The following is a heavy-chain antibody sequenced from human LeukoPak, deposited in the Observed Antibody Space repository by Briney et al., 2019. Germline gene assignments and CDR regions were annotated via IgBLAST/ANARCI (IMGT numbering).Heavy chain of an antibody. V-gene: IGHV1-2*02. Sequence: GASVKVSFKASGYTLTDYYIHWVRQAPGQGLEWMGWINPNSGDTTYAQKFQGRVTMTRDTSISSAYMDLSRLNSDDTAVYFCAREEQYNNFFDYWGPGTLVTVSS. J-gene: IGHJ4*02. CDR3: AREEQYNNFFDY. CDR2: INPNSGDT. D-gene: IGHD1/OR15-1a*01. CDR1: GYTLTDYY.